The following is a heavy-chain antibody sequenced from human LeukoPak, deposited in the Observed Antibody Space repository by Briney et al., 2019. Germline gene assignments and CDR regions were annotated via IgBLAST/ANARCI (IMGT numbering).Heavy chain of an antibody. V-gene: IGHV3-73*01. CDR3: IGQSEGDEMATPSY. D-gene: IGHD5-24*01. Sequence: GGSLKLSCAASGFTFSGSAMHWVRQASGKGLEWVGRIRSKANSYATAYAASVKGRFTISRDDSKNTAYLQMNSLKTEDTAVYYCIGQSEGDEMATPSYWGQGTLVTVSS. CDR1: GFTFSGSA. J-gene: IGHJ4*02. CDR2: IRSKANSYAT.